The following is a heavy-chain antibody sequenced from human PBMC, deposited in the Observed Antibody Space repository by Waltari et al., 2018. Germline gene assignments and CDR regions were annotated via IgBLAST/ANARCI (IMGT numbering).Heavy chain of an antibody. Sequence: EVQLVESGGGLVKPGGSLRLSCAASGFTFSNAWMSWVRQAPGKGLEWVSVIYSGGSTYYADSVKGRFTISRDNSKNTLYLQMNSLRAEDTAVYYCAKDGTYYDFWSGYNYYYYMDVWGKGTTVTVSS. J-gene: IGHJ6*03. CDR1: GFTFSNAW. CDR2: IYSGGST. D-gene: IGHD3-3*01. V-gene: IGHV3-23*03. CDR3: AKDGTYYDFWSGYNYYYYMDV.